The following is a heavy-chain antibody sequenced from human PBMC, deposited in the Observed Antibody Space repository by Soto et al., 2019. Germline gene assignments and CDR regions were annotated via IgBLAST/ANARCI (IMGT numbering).Heavy chain of an antibody. CDR3: ARAPQDSSGYYYGGAWLWYFDY. V-gene: IGHV4-31*03. CDR2: IYYSGST. D-gene: IGHD3-22*01. J-gene: IGHJ4*02. CDR1: GGSISSGGYY. Sequence: SETLSLTCTVSGGSISSGGYYWSWIRQHPGKGLEWIGYIYYSGSTYYNPSLKSRVTISVDTSKNQFSLKLSSVTAADTAVYYCARAPQDSSGYYYGGAWLWYFDYWGQGTLVTVSS.